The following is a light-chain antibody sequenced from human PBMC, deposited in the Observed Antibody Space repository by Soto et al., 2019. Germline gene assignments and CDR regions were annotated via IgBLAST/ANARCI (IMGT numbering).Light chain of an antibody. CDR3: QQYDTSPRT. Sequence: EIVLTQSPGTLSLSPGERVTLSCRASQSISNNHLAWYQQKPGQAPRLLIHGTSNRATGIPDRFSGSGSGTDFTLTFSRLEPEDFAVYYCQQYDTSPRTFGQGTKVDIK. CDR2: GTS. CDR1: QSISNNH. V-gene: IGKV3-20*01. J-gene: IGKJ1*01.